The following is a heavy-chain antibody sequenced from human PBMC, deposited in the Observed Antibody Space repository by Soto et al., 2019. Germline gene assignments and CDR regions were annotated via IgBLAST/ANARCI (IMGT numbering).Heavy chain of an antibody. CDR2: ISAYNGNT. CDR3: ARDRRSPLDHVLRFLEPPPYYYGMDV. CDR1: GYSFTSYG. V-gene: IGHV1-18*04. D-gene: IGHD3-3*01. J-gene: IGHJ6*02. Sequence: PGESLKISCNGSGYSFTSYGISWVRQAPGQGLEWMGWISAYNGNTNYAQKLQGRVTMTTDTSTSTAYMELRSLRSDDTAVYYCARDRRSPLDHVLRFLEPPPYYYGMDVWGQGTTVTVSS.